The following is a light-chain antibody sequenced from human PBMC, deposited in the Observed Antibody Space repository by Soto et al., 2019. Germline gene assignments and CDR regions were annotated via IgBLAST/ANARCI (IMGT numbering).Light chain of an antibody. CDR3: QQYDYWPRT. V-gene: IGKV3-15*01. J-gene: IGKJ1*01. CDR2: GTS. Sequence: EIVMTQSPATLSVSPGERATLSCRASQSVSNNLAWYQQKPGQAPRLLIHGTSTSATGFPARFSGSGSGTEFTLTISSLQSEDFAVYYCQQYDYWPRTFGQGTKVEIK. CDR1: QSVSNN.